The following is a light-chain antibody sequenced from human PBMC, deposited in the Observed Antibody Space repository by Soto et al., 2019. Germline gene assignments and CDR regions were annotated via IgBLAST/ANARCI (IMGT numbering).Light chain of an antibody. V-gene: IGKV1-5*01. Sequence: DIQMTQSPSTLSASVGDRVTITCRASQSISSWLAWYQQKPGKAPKLLIYDASSLESGVPSRFSGSGSGTEFTLTISSLQPYDFATYYGQQYNSYPWTFGQGTKVEIK. CDR1: QSISSW. J-gene: IGKJ1*01. CDR3: QQYNSYPWT. CDR2: DAS.